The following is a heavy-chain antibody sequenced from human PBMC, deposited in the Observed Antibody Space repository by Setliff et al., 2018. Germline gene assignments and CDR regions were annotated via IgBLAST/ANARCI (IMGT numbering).Heavy chain of an antibody. D-gene: IGHD3-10*01. J-gene: IGHJ4*02. CDR3: ARQPSSGAYYNPRPYYFDY. CDR1: GGSIRSYY. V-gene: IGHV4-59*08. Sequence: PSETLSLTCTVSGGSIRSYYWSWIRQPPGKGLEWIGYIYSSGSTNYNPSLKSRVTMSADTSNNQFSLNLRSVTAADTAVYFCARQPSSGAYYNPRPYYFDYWGQGTLVTVSS. CDR2: IYSSGST.